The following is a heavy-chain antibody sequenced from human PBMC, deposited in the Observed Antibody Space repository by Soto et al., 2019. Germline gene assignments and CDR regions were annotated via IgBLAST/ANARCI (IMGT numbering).Heavy chain of an antibody. CDR2: ISYDGSNK. J-gene: IGHJ4*02. V-gene: IGHV3-30*18. CDR3: AKVFYDYIWGTYRSHYYLDY. D-gene: IGHD3-16*02. CDR1: GFTFSSYG. Sequence: GGSLRLSCAASGFTFSSYGMHWVRQAPGKGLEWVAIISYDGSNKYYADSVKGRFTISRDNSKNTLYLQMNSLRAEDTAVYYCAKVFYDYIWGTYRSHYYLDYWGQGTLVTVSS.